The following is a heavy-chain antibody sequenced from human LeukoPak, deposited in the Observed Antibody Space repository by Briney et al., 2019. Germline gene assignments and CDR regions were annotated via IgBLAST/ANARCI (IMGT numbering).Heavy chain of an antibody. D-gene: IGHD3-3*01. CDR2: INPNSGGT. Sequence: ASVKVSCKASGYTFTGYYMHWVRQAPGQGLEWMGWINPNSGGTNYAQKFQGRVTMTRDTPISTAYMELSRLRSDDTAVYYCARDLGDDFWSGYTYYFDYWGQGTLVTVSS. V-gene: IGHV1-2*02. CDR3: ARDLGDDFWSGYTYYFDY. J-gene: IGHJ4*02. CDR1: GYTFTGYY.